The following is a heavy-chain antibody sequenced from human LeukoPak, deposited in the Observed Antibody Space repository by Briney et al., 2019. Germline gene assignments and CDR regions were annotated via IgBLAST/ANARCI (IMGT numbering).Heavy chain of an antibody. Sequence: GGSLRLSCAASGLTFSSYGMHWVRQAPGKGLEGVAFIRYDGSNKYYADSVKGRFTISRDNSKNTLYLQMNSLRAEDTAVYYCAKDGSFFYYYMDVWGKGTTVTVSS. V-gene: IGHV3-30*02. CDR3: AKDGSFFYYYMDV. CDR1: GLTFSSYG. J-gene: IGHJ6*03. CDR2: IRYDGSNK. D-gene: IGHD3-3*01.